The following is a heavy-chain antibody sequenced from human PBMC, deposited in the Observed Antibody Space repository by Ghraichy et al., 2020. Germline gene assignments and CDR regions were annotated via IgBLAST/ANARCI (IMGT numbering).Heavy chain of an antibody. D-gene: IGHD2-8*02. Sequence: SGPTLVKPTQTLTLTCTFSGFSLSTPQMRVSWIRQPPGKALEWLARIDWDDDEFYTPSLRTRLTISKDTSKNQVVLTMTNMNPVDTATYYCARLRTGGRLDYWGQGTLVTVSS. V-gene: IGHV2-70*04. CDR3: ARLRTGGRLDY. CDR1: GFSLSTPQMR. CDR2: IDWDDDE. J-gene: IGHJ4*02.